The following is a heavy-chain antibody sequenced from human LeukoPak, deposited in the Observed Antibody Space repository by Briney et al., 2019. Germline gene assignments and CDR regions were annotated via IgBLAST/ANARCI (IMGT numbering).Heavy chain of an antibody. CDR1: GGSMSSYY. Sequence: SETLSLTCTVSGGSMSSYYWSWIRQPPGKGLEWIGYIYYSGTTKYNPSLKSRVTISVDTSKNQFSLKLSSVTAADTAVYYCARDPRSSGYCSGGSCSDWFDPWGQGTLVTVSS. CDR3: ARDPRSSGYCSGGSCSDWFDP. V-gene: IGHV4-59*01. J-gene: IGHJ5*02. D-gene: IGHD2-15*01. CDR2: IYYSGTT.